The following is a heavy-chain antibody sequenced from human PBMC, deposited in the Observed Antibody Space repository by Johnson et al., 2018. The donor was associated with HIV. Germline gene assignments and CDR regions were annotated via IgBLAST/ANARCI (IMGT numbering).Heavy chain of an antibody. CDR1: GLTFGSYP. CDR2: ISYDGSDK. V-gene: IGHV3-30-3*01. CDR3: ARVQSLQWELLDGDAFDI. Sequence: QMLLVESGVGVVQPGRSLRLSCAASGLTFGSYPLHWVRQAPGRGLEWVAVISYDGSDKYYANSVKGRFSISRDNSKNTLSLLMNSLREEDTAVYYCARVQSLQWELLDGDAFDIWGQGTMVTVSS. J-gene: IGHJ3*02. D-gene: IGHD1-26*01.